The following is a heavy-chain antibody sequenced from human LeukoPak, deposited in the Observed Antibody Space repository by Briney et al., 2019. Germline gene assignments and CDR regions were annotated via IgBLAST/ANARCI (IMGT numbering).Heavy chain of an antibody. Sequence: PGGSLRLSCAASGFTFSSYVMHWVRQAPGEGLEWVALISNDGSEEYYADSVKGRSTISRDGSKNTLYLQMNSLRAEDTATYYCAKDRFSGKYYHYYGLDVWGQGTTVTVSS. CDR1: GFTFSSYV. CDR2: ISNDGSEE. D-gene: IGHD3-3*02. J-gene: IGHJ6*02. V-gene: IGHV3-30-3*01. CDR3: AKDRFSGKYYHYYGLDV.